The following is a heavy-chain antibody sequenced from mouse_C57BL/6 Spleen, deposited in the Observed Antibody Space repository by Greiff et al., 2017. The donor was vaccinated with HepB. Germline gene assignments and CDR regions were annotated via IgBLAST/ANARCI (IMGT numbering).Heavy chain of an antibody. J-gene: IGHJ4*01. V-gene: IGHV1-81*01. CDR2: IYPRSGNT. CDR1: GYTFTSYG. D-gene: IGHD2-5*01. Sequence: LLESGAELARPGASVKLSCKASGYTFTSYGISWVKQRTGQGLEWIGEIYPRSGNTYYNEKFKGKATLTADKSSSTAYMELRSLTSEDSAVYFCARKYYSNSPFYAMDYWGQGTSVTVSS. CDR3: ARKYYSNSPFYAMDY.